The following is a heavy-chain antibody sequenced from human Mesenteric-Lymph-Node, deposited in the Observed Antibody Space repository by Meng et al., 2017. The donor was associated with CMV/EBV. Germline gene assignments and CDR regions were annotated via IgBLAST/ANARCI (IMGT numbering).Heavy chain of an antibody. CDR3: ARDYDTSGYYKD. CDR2: ISSSSSYI. Sequence: GGSLRLSCVASGFTFSSYWMSWVRQAPGKGLEWVSSISSSSSYIYHADSVKGRFTISRDNAKNSLYLQMNSLRAEDTAVYYCARDYDTSGYYKDWGQGTLVTVSS. V-gene: IGHV3-21*01. D-gene: IGHD3-22*01. J-gene: IGHJ4*02. CDR1: GFTFSSYW.